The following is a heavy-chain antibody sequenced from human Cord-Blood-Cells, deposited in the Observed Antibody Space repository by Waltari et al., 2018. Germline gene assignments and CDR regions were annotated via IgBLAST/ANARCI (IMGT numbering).Heavy chain of an antibody. V-gene: IGHV1-69*01. CDR2: IIPIFGTA. CDR3: ARSRAVADFDY. CDR1: VGTFSSYA. D-gene: IGHD6-19*01. Sequence: QVQLVQSGDEVKKPGSSVKVSCKASVGTFSSYAISWVRQATGQGLEWMGGIIPIFGTANYAQKFQGRVTITADESTSTGYMERSSLRSEDTAVYYCARSRAVADFDYWGQGTLVTVSS. J-gene: IGHJ4*02.